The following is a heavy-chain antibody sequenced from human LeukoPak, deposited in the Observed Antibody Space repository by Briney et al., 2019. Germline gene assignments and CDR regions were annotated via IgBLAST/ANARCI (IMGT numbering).Heavy chain of an antibody. CDR3: ARVQWPKAHMDV. V-gene: IGHV4-59*12. J-gene: IGHJ6*03. CDR1: GDSISSNY. D-gene: IGHD6-19*01. CDR2: INHSGST. Sequence: SETLSLTCTVSGDSISSNYWYWIRQPPGKGLEWIGEINHSGSTNYNPSLKSRVTMSVDTSKNQFSLKLSSVTAADTAVYYCARVQWPKAHMDVWGKGTTVTVSS.